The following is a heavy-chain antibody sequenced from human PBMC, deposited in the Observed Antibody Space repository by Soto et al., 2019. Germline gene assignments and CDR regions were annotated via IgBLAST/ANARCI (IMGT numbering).Heavy chain of an antibody. V-gene: IGHV1-69*02. Sequence: SVKVSCKASGGTFSSYTISWVRQAPGQGLEWMGRIIPILGIANYAQKFQGRVTITADKSTSTAYMELSSLRSEDTAVYYCAAGRGEDGYNFWAFDIWGQGTMVT. CDR2: IIPILGIA. D-gene: IGHD5-12*01. J-gene: IGHJ3*02. CDR1: GGTFSSYT. CDR3: AAGRGEDGYNFWAFDI.